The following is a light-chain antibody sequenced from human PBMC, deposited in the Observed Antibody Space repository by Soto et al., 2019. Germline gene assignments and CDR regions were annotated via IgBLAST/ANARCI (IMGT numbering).Light chain of an antibody. CDR2: GAS. V-gene: IGKV3-15*01. Sequence: EIVMTQSPATLSVSPGERATLSCRVSQGIKDYLVWFQQKPGQAPRLLIYGASTRATAIPARFSGSGSGTEFTLSISSLQSEDFAVYYCQQYNTWPRTFGQGTKVETK. J-gene: IGKJ1*01. CDR1: QGIKDY. CDR3: QQYNTWPRT.